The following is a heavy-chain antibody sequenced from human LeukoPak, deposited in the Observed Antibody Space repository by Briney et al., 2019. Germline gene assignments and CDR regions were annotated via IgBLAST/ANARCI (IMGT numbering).Heavy chain of an antibody. D-gene: IGHD5-24*01. CDR3: ARESGNGYNLYLDY. J-gene: IGHJ4*02. V-gene: IGHV3-21*04. CDR2: ITASSTAI. Sequence: GGSLRLSCAASGFTFNTYTINWVRQAPGKGLEWVSSITASSTAIYSADSVKGRFTISRDNAKNFLYLQMNSLRAEDTALYYCARESGNGYNLYLDYWGQGTLVTVSS. CDR1: GFTFNTYT.